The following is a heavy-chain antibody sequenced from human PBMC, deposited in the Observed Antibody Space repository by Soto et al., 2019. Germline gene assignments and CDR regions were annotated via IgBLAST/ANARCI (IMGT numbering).Heavy chain of an antibody. CDR2: ISYDGSNK. J-gene: IGHJ4*02. D-gene: IGHD6-13*01. V-gene: IGHV3-30*18. Sequence: QVQLVESGGGVVQPGRSLRLSCAASGFTFSSYGMHWVRQAPGKGLEWVAVISYDGSNKYYADSVKGRFIISRDNSKNTLYLQMNSLRAEDTAVYYCAKDQSETAAGTSTDYWGQGTLVTVSS. CDR1: GFTFSSYG. CDR3: AKDQSETAAGTSTDY.